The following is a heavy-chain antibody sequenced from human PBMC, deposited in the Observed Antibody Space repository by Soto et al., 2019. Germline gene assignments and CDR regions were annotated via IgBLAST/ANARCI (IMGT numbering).Heavy chain of an antibody. V-gene: IGHV1-46*03. J-gene: IGHJ5*02. D-gene: IGHD5-12*01. Sequence: ASVKVSCKASGYTFTSYYMHWVRQAPGRGLEWMGIINPSGGSTSYAQKFQGRVTMTRDTSTSTVYMELSSLRSEDTAVYYCARDQGTARDIKGNDAWGQGTLVTVSS. CDR1: GYTFTSYY. CDR2: INPSGGST. CDR3: ARDQGTARDIKGNDA.